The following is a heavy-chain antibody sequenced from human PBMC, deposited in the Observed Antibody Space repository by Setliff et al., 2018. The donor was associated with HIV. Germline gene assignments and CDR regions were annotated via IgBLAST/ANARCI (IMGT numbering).Heavy chain of an antibody. CDR2: INHSGNT. CDR3: ARGKRYCTNTTFNGGRGWDS. D-gene: IGHD2-8*01. V-gene: IGHV4-34*01. CDR1: GGSLSGYY. J-gene: IGHJ4*02. Sequence: SETLSLTCAVYGGSLSGYYWTWIRQSPGKGLEWIGDINHSGNTHYSPSLKNRVTLSIDTSKNQFSLKLKSVAAADTAVYYCARGKRYCTNTTFNGGRGWDSWGQGTLVTVSS.